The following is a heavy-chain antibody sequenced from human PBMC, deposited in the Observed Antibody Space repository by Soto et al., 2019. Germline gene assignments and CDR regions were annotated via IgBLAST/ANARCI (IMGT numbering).Heavy chain of an antibody. D-gene: IGHD2-21*02. Sequence: PGGSLRLSCAASGFTFSTYAMSWVRQAPGKGLEWVSAISPNGDATYYADSVKGRFTISRDNSRNTLYLQMNSLKTEDTAVYYCTTSPKGDLRFYWGQGTLVTVSS. CDR1: GFTFSTYA. V-gene: IGHV3-23*01. CDR2: ISPNGDAT. J-gene: IGHJ4*02. CDR3: TTSPKGDLRFY.